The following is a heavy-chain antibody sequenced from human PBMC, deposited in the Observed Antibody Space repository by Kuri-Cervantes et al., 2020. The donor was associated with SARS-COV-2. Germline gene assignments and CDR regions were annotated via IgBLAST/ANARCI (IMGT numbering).Heavy chain of an antibody. D-gene: IGHD3-22*01. Sequence: ASVKVSCKVSGYTVTELSMHWVRQAPGKGLEWMGGFDPEYGEIIYAQKFQGRVTMTEDTSTDTEYMELSSLRSDDTAVYYCATVDYDSYGYSWHFDSWGYGTLVTVSS. J-gene: IGHJ4*01. CDR2: FDPEYGEI. CDR3: ATVDYDSYGYSWHFDS. CDR1: GYTVTELS. V-gene: IGHV1-24*01.